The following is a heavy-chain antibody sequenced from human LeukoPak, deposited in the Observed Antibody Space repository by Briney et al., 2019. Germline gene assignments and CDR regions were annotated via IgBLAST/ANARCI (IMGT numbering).Heavy chain of an antibody. CDR3: AKGGYKPYYYYGMDV. V-gene: IGHV5-51*01. J-gene: IGHJ6*02. D-gene: IGHD5-24*01. CDR2: IYPGDSDT. Sequence: GESLKISCKGSGYIFTSYWIGWVRQMPGKGLEWMGIIYPGDSDTRYSPSFQGQVTISADKSISTAYLQWSSLKASDTAMYYCAKGGYKPYYYYGMDVWGQGTTVTVSS. CDR1: GYIFTSYW.